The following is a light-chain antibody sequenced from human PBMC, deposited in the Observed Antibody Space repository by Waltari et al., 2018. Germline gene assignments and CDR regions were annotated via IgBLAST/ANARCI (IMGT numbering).Light chain of an antibody. Sequence: DIVMTQSPDSLAVYLGERATINCKSSQSVLYSSNNRNFLAWYQKKPGQPPKLLISWASTRESGVPDRFSGSGSGTDFTLIIGSLQAEDVAVYYCQQYYSTPPTFGQGTRLEIK. CDR3: QQYYSTPPT. CDR1: QSVLYSSNNRNF. V-gene: IGKV4-1*01. CDR2: WAS. J-gene: IGKJ5*01.